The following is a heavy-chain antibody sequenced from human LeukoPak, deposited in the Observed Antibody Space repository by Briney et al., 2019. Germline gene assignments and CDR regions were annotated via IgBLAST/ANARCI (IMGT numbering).Heavy chain of an antibody. V-gene: IGHV3-21*01. D-gene: IGHD4-17*01. CDR3: ARAAFGGLTYGDYDDDDGYFDY. J-gene: IGHJ4*02. CDR1: GFTFSSYS. CDR2: ISSSSSYI. Sequence: GGSLRLSCAASGFTFSSYSMNWVRQAPGKGLEWVSSISSSSSYIYYADSVKGRFTISRNNAKNSLYLQMNSLRAEDTAVYYCARAAFGGLTYGDYDDDDGYFDYWGQGTLVTVSS.